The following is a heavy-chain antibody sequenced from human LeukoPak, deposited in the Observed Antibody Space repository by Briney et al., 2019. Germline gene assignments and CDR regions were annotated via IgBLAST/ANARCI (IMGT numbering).Heavy chain of an antibody. V-gene: IGHV1-2*04. Sequence: ASVKVSCKASGYTFTSYYMHWVRQAPGQGLEWMGWINPNSGGTNYAQKFQGWVTMTRDTSISTAYMELSRLRSDDTAVYYCARDQGSGWYVFDYWGQGTLVTVSS. CDR2: INPNSGGT. J-gene: IGHJ4*02. CDR1: GYTFTSYY. CDR3: ARDQGSGWYVFDY. D-gene: IGHD6-19*01.